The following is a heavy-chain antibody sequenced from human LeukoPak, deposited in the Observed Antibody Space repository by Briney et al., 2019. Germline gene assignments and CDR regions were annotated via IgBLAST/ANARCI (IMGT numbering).Heavy chain of an antibody. CDR1: GGSISSYY. V-gene: IGHV4-59*01. Sequence: PSETLSLTCTVSGGSISSYYWSWIRQPPGKGLEWIGYIYYSGSTNYNPSLKSRVTISVDTSKNQFSLKLSSVTAADTAVYYCARDTAVAGISDYWGQGTLVTVSS. J-gene: IGHJ4*02. CDR3: ARDTAVAGISDY. CDR2: IYYSGST. D-gene: IGHD6-19*01.